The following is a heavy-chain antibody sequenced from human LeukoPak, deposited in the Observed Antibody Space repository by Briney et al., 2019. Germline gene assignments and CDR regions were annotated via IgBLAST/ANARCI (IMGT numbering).Heavy chain of an antibody. D-gene: IGHD3/OR15-3a*01. CDR3: ARSRPRDYDAFEI. J-gene: IGHJ3*02. CDR2: ILYDGSDK. Sequence: GGSLRLSCAASGFTFSSFPMHWVRQAPGKGLEWVAVILYDGSDKYYADSVKGRFTISRDNSKNTLYLQMNSLRAEDTAVYYCARSRPRDYDAFEIWGQGTMVTGSA. V-gene: IGHV3-30*04. CDR1: GFTFSSFP.